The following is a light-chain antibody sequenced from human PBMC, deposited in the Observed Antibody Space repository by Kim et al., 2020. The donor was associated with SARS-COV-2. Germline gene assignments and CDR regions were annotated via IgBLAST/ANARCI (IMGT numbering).Light chain of an antibody. V-gene: IGLV3-9*01. J-gene: IGLJ2*01. Sequence: SVALGQTARSTCGGNNIGSKNVHWYEQKPGQAPVLVIYRDSNRPSGIPERFSGSNSGNTATLNISRAQAGDEADYYCQVWDSNSVVFGGGTQLTVL. CDR2: RDS. CDR3: QVWDSNSVV. CDR1: NIGSKN.